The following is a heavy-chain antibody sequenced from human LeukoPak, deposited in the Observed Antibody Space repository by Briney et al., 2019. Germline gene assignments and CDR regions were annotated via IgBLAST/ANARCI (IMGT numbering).Heavy chain of an antibody. D-gene: IGHD1-26*01. CDR2: MNPSSGNT. CDR3: ARGPSLDSGSYR. J-gene: IGHJ5*02. CDR1: GYTFTSYD. Sequence: ASVKVSCKASGYTFTSYDINWVRQATGQGLEWMGWMNPSSGNTGYAQKFQGRVTITRNTSISTAYMELSSLRSEDTAVYYCARGPSLDSGSYRWGQGTLVTVSS. V-gene: IGHV1-8*03.